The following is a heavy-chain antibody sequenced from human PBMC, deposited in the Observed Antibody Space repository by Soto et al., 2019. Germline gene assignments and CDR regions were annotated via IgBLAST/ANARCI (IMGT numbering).Heavy chain of an antibody. J-gene: IGHJ4*02. CDR1: GFTFSNYG. CDR3: ARFFGDDSSGSFDY. Sequence: GGSLRLSCAASGFTFSNYGMHWVRQAPGKGLEWVAVIWYDGSKKYYVDSVKGRFIISRDNSKSTLYLQMNSLRAEDTAVYYCARFFGDDSSGSFDYWGQGTLVTVS. V-gene: IGHV3-33*01. CDR2: IWYDGSKK. D-gene: IGHD3-22*01.